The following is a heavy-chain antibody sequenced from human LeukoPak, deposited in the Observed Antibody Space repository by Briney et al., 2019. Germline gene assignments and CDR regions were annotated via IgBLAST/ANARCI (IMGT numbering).Heavy chain of an antibody. V-gene: IGHV4-39*07. J-gene: IGHJ6*03. CDR3: ARIGEFYYYYMDV. CDR1: GGSISSSSYY. Sequence: SETLSLTCTVSGGSISSSSYYWSWIRQPPGKGLEWIGEINHSGSTNYNPSLKSRVTISVDTSKNQFSLKLSSVTAADTAVYYCARIGEFYYYYMDVWGKGTTVTVSS. CDR2: INHSGST. D-gene: IGHD3-10*01.